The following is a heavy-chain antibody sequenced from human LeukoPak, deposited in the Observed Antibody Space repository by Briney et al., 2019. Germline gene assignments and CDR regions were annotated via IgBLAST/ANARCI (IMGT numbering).Heavy chain of an antibody. V-gene: IGHV4-59*01. D-gene: IGHD4-17*01. Sequence: SETLSLTCTVSGGSISSYYWSWIRQPPGKGLEWIGYIYYSGSTNYNPSLKSRVTISVDTSKNQFSLKLSSVTAADTAVYYCARDDYGDDVRAFDIWGQGTMVTVSS. CDR2: IYYSGST. CDR3: ARDDYGDDVRAFDI. CDR1: GGSISSYY. J-gene: IGHJ3*02.